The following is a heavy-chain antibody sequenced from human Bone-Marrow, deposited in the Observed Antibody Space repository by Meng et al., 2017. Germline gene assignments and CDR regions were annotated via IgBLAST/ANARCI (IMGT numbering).Heavy chain of an antibody. J-gene: IGHJ6*02. V-gene: IGHV3-20*04. Sequence: GESLKISCAASGFTFDDYGMSWVRQAPGKGLEWVSGINWNGGSTGYADSVKGRFTISRDNAKNSLYLQMNSLRAEDTALYYCARVRRYPPYGSGSYHHYYYYGMDVWGQGTMVTVSS. D-gene: IGHD3-10*01. CDR1: GFTFDDYG. CDR3: ARVRRYPPYGSGSYHHYYYYGMDV. CDR2: INWNGGST.